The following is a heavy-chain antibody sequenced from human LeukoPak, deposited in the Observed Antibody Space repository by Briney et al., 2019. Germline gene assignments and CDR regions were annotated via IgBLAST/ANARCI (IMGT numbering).Heavy chain of an antibody. V-gene: IGHV1-46*01. J-gene: IGHJ6*03. D-gene: IGHD1-26*01. CDR3: SRGRRGGLSGSWGGLFASYYTYYYMDV. CDR2: INPSDGAT. CDR1: GYTFTKYY. Sequence: ASVKVSCKASGYTFTKYYIHWVRQAPGQGLEWMGMINPSDGATTYAQTFQGRVTMTRDMSTTTVHMDLRSLRSEDTAVFFCSRGRRGGLSGSWGGLFASYYTYYYMDVWGRGTTVTVSS.